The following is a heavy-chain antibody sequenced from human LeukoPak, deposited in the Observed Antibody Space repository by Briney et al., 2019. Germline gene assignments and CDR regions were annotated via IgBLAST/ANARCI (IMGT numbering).Heavy chain of an antibody. CDR2: VSYSGST. J-gene: IGHJ4*02. V-gene: IGHV4-59*08. Sequence: PSETLSLTCTVSGGSIRSYYWSWIRQPAGKGLEWIGFVSYSGSTNYNPSLESRVTISVDTSKNQVSLKLTSVTAADTAVYYCARQGYSDSSGHYHGLDYWGQGTLVTVSS. CDR3: ARQGYSDSSGHYHGLDY. CDR1: GGSIRSYY. D-gene: IGHD3-22*01.